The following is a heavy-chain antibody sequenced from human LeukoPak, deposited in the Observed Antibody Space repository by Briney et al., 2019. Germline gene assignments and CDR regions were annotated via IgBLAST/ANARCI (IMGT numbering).Heavy chain of an antibody. D-gene: IGHD6-13*01. V-gene: IGHV4-31*03. J-gene: IGHJ5*02. CDR2: IYYSGST. CDR3: ASRRTTGYSTNWFDP. Sequence: SETLSLTCTVSGVSISSGGYYWSWIRQHPGKGLEWIGYIYYSGSTYYNPSLKSRVTISVDTSKNQFSLKLSSVTAADTAVYYCASRRTTGYSTNWFDPWGQGTLVTVSS. CDR1: GVSISSGGYY.